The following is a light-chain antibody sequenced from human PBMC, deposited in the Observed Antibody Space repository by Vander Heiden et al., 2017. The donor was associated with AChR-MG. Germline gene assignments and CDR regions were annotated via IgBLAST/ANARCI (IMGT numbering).Light chain of an antibody. Sequence: QSVLTPPPAVSRPPGQRVTISCTGSSSNIGAGYDVHWYQQLPGTAPKLLIYGNSNRPSGVPDRFSGSKSGTSASLAITGLQAEDEADYYCQAYDSSLSGSEVFGGGTKLTVL. J-gene: IGLJ2*01. CDR3: QAYDSSLSGSEV. CDR1: SSNIGAGYD. CDR2: GNS. V-gene: IGLV1-40*01.